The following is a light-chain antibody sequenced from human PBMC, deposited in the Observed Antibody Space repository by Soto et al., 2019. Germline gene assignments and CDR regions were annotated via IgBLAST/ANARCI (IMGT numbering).Light chain of an antibody. CDR1: QSVSSN. J-gene: IGKJ1*01. CDR2: GAS. Sequence: EIVMTQSPATLSVSPGERATLSCRASQSVSSNLAWYQQKPGQAPRVLIYGASTRATGIPARFSGSRSGTECTLTISSLQSEDFAVYYCQHYNNWPRTFGQGTKVEIK. CDR3: QHYNNWPRT. V-gene: IGKV3-15*01.